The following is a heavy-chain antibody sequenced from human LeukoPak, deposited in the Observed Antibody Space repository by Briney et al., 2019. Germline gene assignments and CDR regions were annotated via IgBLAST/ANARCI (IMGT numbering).Heavy chain of an antibody. Sequence: GGSLRLSCAASGFAFSNYGMSWVRQSPGKGLEWVSYIGSGGGTISYADSVKGRFTISRDNAENSLYLQMNGLRDEDTAVYYCARVPHSYSSGWLAYFDYWGQGTLVTVSS. CDR2: IGSGGGTI. CDR1: GFAFSNYG. V-gene: IGHV3-48*02. CDR3: ARVPHSYSSGWLAYFDY. J-gene: IGHJ4*02. D-gene: IGHD6-19*01.